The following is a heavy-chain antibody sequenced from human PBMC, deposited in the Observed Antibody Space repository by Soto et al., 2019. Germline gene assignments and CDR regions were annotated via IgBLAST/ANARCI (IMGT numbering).Heavy chain of an antibody. V-gene: IGHV1-18*01. Sequence: QVQLVQSGAEVKKPGASMKVSCKASGYTFTNYGISWVRQAPGQGLEWMGWINVYNGNTKYAQKLQGRVTMTTDTPTSTAYMELRSLRSDDTAVHFCARDAAVGLFDYWGKGTLVTVSS. D-gene: IGHD6-19*01. CDR2: INVYNGNT. CDR1: GYTFTNYG. J-gene: IGHJ4*02. CDR3: ARDAAVGLFDY.